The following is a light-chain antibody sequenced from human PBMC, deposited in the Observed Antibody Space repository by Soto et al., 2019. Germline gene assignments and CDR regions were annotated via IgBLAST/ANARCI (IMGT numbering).Light chain of an antibody. CDR2: LNTDGSH. V-gene: IGLV4-69*01. CDR1: SGHSSYA. J-gene: IGLJ2*01. CDR3: QTWVTGIQNVV. Sequence: QTVVTQSPSASASLGASVKLTCTLSSGHSSYAIAWHQQQPEKGPRYLMKLNTDGSHSKGDGIPDRFSGSSSGAERYLTLASLQSEDEADYYCQTWVTGIQNVVFGGGTKVTVL.